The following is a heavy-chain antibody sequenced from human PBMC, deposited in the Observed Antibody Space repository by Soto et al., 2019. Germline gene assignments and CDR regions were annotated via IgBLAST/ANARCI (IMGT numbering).Heavy chain of an antibody. J-gene: IGHJ6*02. CDR1: GYTFTSYY. Sequence: ASVKVSCKASGYTFTSYYMHWVRQAPGQGLEWMGIINPSGGSTSYAQKFQGRVTMTRDTSTSTVYMELSSLRSEDTAVYYCARGLIGIVVVVAATLPDVWGQGTTVTVSS. V-gene: IGHV1-46*01. CDR2: INPSGGST. CDR3: ARGLIGIVVVVAATLPDV. D-gene: IGHD2-15*01.